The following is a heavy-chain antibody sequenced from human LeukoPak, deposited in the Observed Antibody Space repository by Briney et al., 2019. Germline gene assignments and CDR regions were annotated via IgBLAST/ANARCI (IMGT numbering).Heavy chain of an antibody. CDR1: GFTFSTYA. CDR2: ISGSGGST. Sequence: GGSLRLSCAASGFTFSTYAMSWVRQAPGKGLEWVSGISGSGGSTFYADSVEGRFTISRDNSKNTLYLQMNSLRAEDTAVYYCAKDRAYYPDSSGYYLVRAYDYWGQGTLVTVSS. D-gene: IGHD3-22*01. V-gene: IGHV3-23*01. J-gene: IGHJ4*02. CDR3: AKDRAYYPDSSGYYLVRAYDY.